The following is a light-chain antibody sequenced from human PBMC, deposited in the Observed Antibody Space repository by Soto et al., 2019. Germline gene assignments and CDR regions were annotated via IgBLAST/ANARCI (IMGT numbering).Light chain of an antibody. CDR3: QQYYAVPYT. Sequence: DIVMTQSPDCLAVSLGERATINCKSSQSVLYSSNNKNYLTWYQQKPGQPPRLLIYWASTRESGVPDRFSGSGSGTDFTLTISSLQAEDVAVYYCQQYYAVPYTFGQGNKLEIK. J-gene: IGKJ2*01. CDR2: WAS. CDR1: QSVLYSSNNKNY. V-gene: IGKV4-1*01.